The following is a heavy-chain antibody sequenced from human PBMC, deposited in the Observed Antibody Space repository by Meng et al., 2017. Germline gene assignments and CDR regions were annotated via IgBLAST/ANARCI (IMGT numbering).Heavy chain of an antibody. J-gene: IGHJ3*02. CDR2: MNPNSGNT. V-gene: IGHV1-8*01. Sequence: ASVKVSCKASGYTFTSYDINWVRQDTGQGREWMGWMNPNSGNTGYAQKFQGRVTMTRNTSISTAYMELSSLRSEDTAVYYCARGLPGTTAFDIWGQGTMVTVSS. CDR1: GYTFTSYD. D-gene: IGHD1-1*01. CDR3: ARGLPGTTAFDI.